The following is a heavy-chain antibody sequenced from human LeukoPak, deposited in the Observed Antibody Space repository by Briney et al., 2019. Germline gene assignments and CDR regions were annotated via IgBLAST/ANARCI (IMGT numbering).Heavy chain of an antibody. CDR1: GFTFSSYA. CDR2: ISGSGGST. J-gene: IGHJ4*02. Sequence: GGSLRLSCAASGFTFSSYAMSWVRQAPGKGLEWVSAISGSGGSTYYADSVKGRFTISRDNSKNTLYLQMNSLRAEDTAVYYCAKGSVLWFGELLSLIDYWGQGTLVTVSS. D-gene: IGHD3-10*01. V-gene: IGHV3-23*01. CDR3: AKGSVLWFGELLSLIDY.